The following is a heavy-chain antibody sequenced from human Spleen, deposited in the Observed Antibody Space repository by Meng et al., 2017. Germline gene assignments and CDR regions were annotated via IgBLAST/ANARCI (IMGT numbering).Heavy chain of an antibody. J-gene: IGHJ4*02. CDR2: LSGGGFTT. CDR1: GFTFSSYR. V-gene: IGHV3-23*01. CDR3: AKYSYGLGDYLDY. D-gene: IGHD3-10*01. Sequence: GESLKISCAASGFTFSSYRMHWVRQAPGKGLVWVSALSGGGFTTYYADSVKGRFAISRHNSKNTLYLQMNSLRAEDTALYYCAKYSYGLGDYLDYWGQGALVTVSS.